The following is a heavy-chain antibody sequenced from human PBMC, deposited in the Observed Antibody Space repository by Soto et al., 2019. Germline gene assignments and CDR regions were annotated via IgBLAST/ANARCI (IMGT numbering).Heavy chain of an antibody. V-gene: IGHV3-23*01. CDR2: ISGSGGST. D-gene: IGHD1-26*01. Sequence: GGSLRLSCAASGSTFSTYAMSWVRQAPGKGLEWVSAISGSGGSTYYADSVKGRFTISRDNSKNTLYLQMNSLRAEDTAVYYCVVRKTGSFFDYWGQGTLVTVSS. CDR1: GSTFSTYA. CDR3: VVRKTGSFFDY. J-gene: IGHJ4*02.